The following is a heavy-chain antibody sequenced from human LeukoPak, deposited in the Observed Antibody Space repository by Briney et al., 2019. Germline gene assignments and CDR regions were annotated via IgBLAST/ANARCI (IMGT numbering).Heavy chain of an antibody. D-gene: IGHD3-22*01. V-gene: IGHV4-4*07. CDR3: ASDYFDRTGYYGFIY. CDR2: LYTSGST. Sequence: PSETLSLTCTVSSGSITDYHWIWIRQPAGKGLEWIGRLYTSGSTNYNPSLKSRVSMSVDTSKKQFSLRLSSVTAADTAIYYCASDYFDRTGYYGFIYWGQGSLVTISS. J-gene: IGHJ4*02. CDR1: SGSITDYH.